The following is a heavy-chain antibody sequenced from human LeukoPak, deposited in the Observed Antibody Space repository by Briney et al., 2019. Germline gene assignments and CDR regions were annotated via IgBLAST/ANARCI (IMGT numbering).Heavy chain of an antibody. J-gene: IGHJ4*02. CDR3: ARRFASIEFFSDY. D-gene: IGHD2-21*01. CDR1: GFTFNNYA. Sequence: PGGSLRLSCAASGFTFNNYAMHCVRQAPGKGLEYVSGISSNGVARYYANSVKGRFTISRDNSKNTLYLQMASLRAEDMAVYYCARRFASIEFFSDYWGQGALVTVSS. CDR2: ISSNGVAR. V-gene: IGHV3-64*01.